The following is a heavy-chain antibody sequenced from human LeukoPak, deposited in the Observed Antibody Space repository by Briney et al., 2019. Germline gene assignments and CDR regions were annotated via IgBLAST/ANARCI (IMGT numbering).Heavy chain of an antibody. CDR1: GSRFTSYW. CDR2: IYPGDSDT. D-gene: IGHD1-26*01. Sequence: GASLKISCKGSGSRFTSYWIGWVRQMPGKGLEWMGIIYPGDSDTRYSPSFQGQVTISADKSISTAYLQWSSLKASDTAMYYCARLTHSGSYYYYYYMDVWGKGTTVTVSS. CDR3: ARLTHSGSYYYYYYMDV. V-gene: IGHV5-51*01. J-gene: IGHJ6*03.